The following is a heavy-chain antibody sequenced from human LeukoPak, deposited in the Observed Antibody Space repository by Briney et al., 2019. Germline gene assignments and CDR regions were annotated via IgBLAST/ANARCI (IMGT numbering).Heavy chain of an antibody. V-gene: IGHV4-30-4*01. CDR1: GGSISSGDYY. Sequence: SETLSLTCTVSGGSISSGDYYWSWIRQPPGKGLEWIGYIYYSGSTYYNPSLKSRVTISVDTSKNQFSLKLSSVTAADTAVYYCARDRMVRGPSRYGMDVWGQGTTVTVSS. D-gene: IGHD3-10*01. CDR3: ARDRMVRGPSRYGMDV. CDR2: IYYSGST. J-gene: IGHJ6*02.